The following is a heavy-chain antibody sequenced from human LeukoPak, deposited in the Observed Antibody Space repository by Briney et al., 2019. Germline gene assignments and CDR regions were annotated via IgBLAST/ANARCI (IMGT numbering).Heavy chain of an antibody. CDR3: ARGGGVDILTGFQY. CDR2: IIPILDVT. J-gene: IGHJ4*02. V-gene: IGHV1-69*04. D-gene: IGHD3-9*01. Sequence: SVKVSCKASGGTFTNYAINWVRQAPGQGLDRMGRIIPILDVTNYAQKFQGRVTITADQSTSTAYMELSSLRSEDTAVYYCARGGGVDILTGFQYWGQGTLVTVSS. CDR1: GGTFTNYA.